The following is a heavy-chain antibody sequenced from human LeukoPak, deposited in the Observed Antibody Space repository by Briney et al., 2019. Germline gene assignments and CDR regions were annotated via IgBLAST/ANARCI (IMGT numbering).Heavy chain of an antibody. J-gene: IGHJ4*02. V-gene: IGHV3-23*01. D-gene: IGHD5-12*01. CDR3: AKEIFSGLLYIDY. CDR1: GFTFSSYV. Sequence: GGSLRLSCAASGFTFSSYVMSWVRQASGKGLEWVSAITDAVGSTHYADSVKGRFTISSDNSKNTVYLQMNSLRPEDMAVYYCAKEIFSGLLYIDYWGQGTLVTVSS. CDR2: ITDAVGST.